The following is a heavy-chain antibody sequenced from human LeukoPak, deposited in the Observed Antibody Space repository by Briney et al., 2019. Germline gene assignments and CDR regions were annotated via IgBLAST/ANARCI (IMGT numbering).Heavy chain of an antibody. D-gene: IGHD6-25*01. CDR3: ARERTPGSGYGVDY. J-gene: IGHJ4*02. CDR2: INPNINGT. CDR1: GYTFTGYY. Sequence: ASVKVSCQASGYTFTGYYIHWVRQAPGQGLEWMGWINPNINGTNYAQKFQGRVTMTGDRSISTAYMELSRLRSDDTAVYYCARERTPGSGYGVDYWGQGTVVTVSS. V-gene: IGHV1-2*02.